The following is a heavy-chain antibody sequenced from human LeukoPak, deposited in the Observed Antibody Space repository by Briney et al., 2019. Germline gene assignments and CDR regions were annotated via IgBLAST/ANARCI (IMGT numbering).Heavy chain of an antibody. J-gene: IGHJ2*01. D-gene: IGHD3-22*01. V-gene: IGHV4-4*02. CDR2: IYHSGST. CDR3: AREAYYYDSSGNWYFDL. Sequence: PSETLSLTCAVSGGSISSSNWWSWVRQPPGKGLEWIGEIYHSGSTNYNPSLKNRVTISVDKSKNQFSLKLSSVTAADTAVYYCAREAYYYDSSGNWYFDLWGRGTLVTVSS. CDR1: GGSISSSNW.